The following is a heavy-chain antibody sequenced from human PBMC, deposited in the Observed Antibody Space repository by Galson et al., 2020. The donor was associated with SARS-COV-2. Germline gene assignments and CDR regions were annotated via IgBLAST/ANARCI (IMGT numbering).Heavy chain of an antibody. Sequence: SGPTLVKPTQTLTLTCTFSGFSLKTSGMCVTWIRQPPGKALEWLARIDRDDDKYYSTSLETRLTISKDTSKNQVVLTLTNVDPVDTATYYCARTRGYDAEFAPWGQGTLVTVSS. CDR3: ARTRGYDAEFAP. V-gene: IGHV2-70*11. J-gene: IGHJ5*02. CDR1: GFSLKTSGMC. D-gene: IGHD5-12*01. CDR2: IDRDDDK.